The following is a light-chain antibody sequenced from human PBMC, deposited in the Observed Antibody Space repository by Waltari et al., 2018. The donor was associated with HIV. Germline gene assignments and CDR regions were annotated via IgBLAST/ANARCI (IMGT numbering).Light chain of an antibody. Sequence: FMLTQPHSVSESPGQPVTVSSTPSSGTIATNYVQWYQQRPGSAPTTVIYGDNQRPPGVPDRFSGSIDSSSNSASLTISGLKTEDEADYYCQSYDSSNHAVFGGGTKLTVL. V-gene: IGLV6-57*03. CDR2: GDN. J-gene: IGLJ3*02. CDR3: QSYDSSNHAV. CDR1: SGTIATNY.